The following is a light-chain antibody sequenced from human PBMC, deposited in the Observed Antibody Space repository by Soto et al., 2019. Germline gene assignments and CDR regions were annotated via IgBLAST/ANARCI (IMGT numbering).Light chain of an antibody. CDR2: DVS. J-gene: IGLJ3*02. CDR1: SSDVGGYNC. CDR3: SSYTTRSTWV. V-gene: IGLV2-14*03. Sequence: QSALTQPASVSGSPGQSITISCTGTSSDVGGYNCVSWYQQHPGKAPKVIINDVSGRPSGVSSRFSGSKSGNTASLTISGLQTEEEADYYCSSYTTRSTWVFGGGTKVTVL.